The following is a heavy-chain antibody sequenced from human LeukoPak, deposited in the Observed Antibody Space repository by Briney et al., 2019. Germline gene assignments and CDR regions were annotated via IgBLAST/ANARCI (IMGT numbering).Heavy chain of an antibody. Sequence: SETLSLTCAVYGGSFSGYYWSWIRQPPGKGLEWIGEINHSGSTNYNPSLKSRVTISVNTSKNQFSLKLSSVTAADTAVYYCARQRLLWFGELLYPTNWFDPWGQGTLVTVSS. CDR2: INHSGST. D-gene: IGHD3-10*01. J-gene: IGHJ5*02. CDR1: GGSFSGYY. CDR3: ARQRLLWFGELLYPTNWFDP. V-gene: IGHV4-34*01.